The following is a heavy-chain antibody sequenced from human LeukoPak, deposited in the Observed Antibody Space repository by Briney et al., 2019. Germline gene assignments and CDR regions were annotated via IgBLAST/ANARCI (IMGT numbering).Heavy chain of an antibody. D-gene: IGHD1-26*01. V-gene: IGHV3-74*01. CDR2: ISSDGSNT. J-gene: IGHJ4*02. CDR1: GITFSTSW. Sequence: PGGSLRLSCAASGITFSTSWMHWVRQAPGKGLVWVSRISSDGSNTIYADSVRGRFTISRDNAKNTLYLQMNSLRAEDTAVYYCARDQSIMGPTTVDYWGQRTLVTVSS. CDR3: ARDQSIMGPTTVDY.